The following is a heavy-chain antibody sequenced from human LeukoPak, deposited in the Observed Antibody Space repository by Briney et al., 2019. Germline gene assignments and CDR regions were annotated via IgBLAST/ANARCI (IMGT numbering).Heavy chain of an antibody. J-gene: IGHJ4*02. CDR2: ISKSGGDT. V-gene: IGHV3-11*05. Sequence: PGGSLRLSCAASGFTFSDYYMNWIRQAPGKGLEWVSYISKSGGDTNYADSVKGRFTISRDNAKNSLYLQMNSLRAEDTAVYYCARVRQSGSPLDYWGQGTLVTVSS. D-gene: IGHD1-26*01. CDR1: GFTFSDYY. CDR3: ARVRQSGSPLDY.